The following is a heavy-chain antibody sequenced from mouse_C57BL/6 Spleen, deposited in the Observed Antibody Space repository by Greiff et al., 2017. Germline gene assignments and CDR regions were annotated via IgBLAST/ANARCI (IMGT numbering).Heavy chain of an antibody. D-gene: IGHD1-1*01. CDR2: IDPSDSYT. Sequence: QVQLQQSGAELVMPGASVKLSCKASGYTFTSYWMHWVKQRPGQGLEWIGEIDPSDSYTNYNQKFKGKSTLTVDKSSSTAYMQLSSLTSEDSAVYYCARKAQYGSSFDYWGQGTTLTVSS. J-gene: IGHJ2*01. V-gene: IGHV1-69*01. CDR3: ARKAQYGSSFDY. CDR1: GYTFTSYW.